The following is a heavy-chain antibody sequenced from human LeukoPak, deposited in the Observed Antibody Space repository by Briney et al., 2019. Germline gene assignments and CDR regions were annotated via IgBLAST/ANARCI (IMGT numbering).Heavy chain of an antibody. V-gene: IGHV4-59*01. CDR2: IYYSGST. CDR1: GGSISSYYY. CDR3: ARGVVAAAGRTFDF. J-gene: IGHJ4*02. D-gene: IGHD6-13*01. Sequence: SETLSLTCTVSGGSISSYYYWSWIRQPPGKGLEWIGYIYYSGSTNYNPSLKSRVTISLDTSQNQFSLKLSSLTAADTAVYYCARGVVAAAGRTFDFWGQGTLVTVSS.